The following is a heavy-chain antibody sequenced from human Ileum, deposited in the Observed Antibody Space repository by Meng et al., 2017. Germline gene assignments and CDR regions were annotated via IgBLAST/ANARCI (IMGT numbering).Heavy chain of an antibody. CDR3: ARGGHDSSGYYSFDY. D-gene: IGHD3-22*01. V-gene: IGHV4-34*01. Sequence: VPHQEWVPGLLKPSATLALTCAVYGGSFSGYYWSWIRQPPGKGLEWIGEINHSGSTNYNPSLKSRVTISVDTSKNQFSLKLSSVTAADTAVYYCARGGHDSSGYYSFDYWGQGTLVTVSS. CDR2: INHSGST. J-gene: IGHJ4*02. CDR1: GGSFSGYY.